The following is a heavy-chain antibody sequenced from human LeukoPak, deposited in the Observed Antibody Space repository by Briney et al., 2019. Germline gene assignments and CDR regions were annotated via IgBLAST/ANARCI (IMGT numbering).Heavy chain of an antibody. CDR2: INGDGSSI. CDR3: ARAGFDWNPGGY. J-gene: IGHJ4*02. V-gene: IGHV3-74*01. D-gene: IGHD1-1*01. CDR1: YW. Sequence: YWMHWVRQAPGKGLVWVSRINGDGSSISYADSVKGRFTISRDNAKNTVSLQMNSLRVEDTAVYYCARAGFDWNPGGYWGQGALVTVSS.